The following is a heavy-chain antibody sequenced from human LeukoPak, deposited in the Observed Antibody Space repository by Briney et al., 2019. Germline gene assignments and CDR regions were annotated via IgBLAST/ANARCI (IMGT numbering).Heavy chain of an antibody. V-gene: IGHV4-59*08. J-gene: IGHJ3*02. CDR3: ARQPSI. CDR2: IRSSGDP. CDR1: GGSISNDY. Sequence: PSETLSLTCTVSGGSISNDYWSWIRQSPGKTLEWIGYIRSSGDPASNPSLKSRVTMSVDTSKNQFSLRLNSVTAADTAVYYCARQPSIWGQGTMVIVSA.